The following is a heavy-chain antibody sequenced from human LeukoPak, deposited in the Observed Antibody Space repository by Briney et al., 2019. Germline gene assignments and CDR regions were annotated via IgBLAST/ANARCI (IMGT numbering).Heavy chain of an antibody. CDR1: GGSISSYY. V-gene: IGHV4-59*01. Sequence: SETLSLTCTVSGGSISSYYWSWIRQPPGKGLEWIGYIYYSGSTNYNPSLKSRVTISVDTSKNQFSLKLSSVTAADTAVYYCARDGRYYYAFDIWGQGTMVTVSS. J-gene: IGHJ3*02. CDR3: ARDGRYYYAFDI. CDR2: IYYSGST. D-gene: IGHD1-26*01.